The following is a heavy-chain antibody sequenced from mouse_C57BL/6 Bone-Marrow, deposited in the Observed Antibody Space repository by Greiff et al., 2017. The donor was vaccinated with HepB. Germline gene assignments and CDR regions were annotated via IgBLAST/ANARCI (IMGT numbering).Heavy chain of an antibody. D-gene: IGHD1-1*01. CDR3: ARHSYYYGSSSWFAY. CDR2: ISSGGSYP. J-gene: IGHJ3*01. CDR1: GFTFSSYG. V-gene: IGHV5-6*01. Sequence: EVKLMESGGDLVKPGGSLKLSCAASGFTFSSYGMSWVRQTPDKRLEWVATISSGGSYPYYPDSVKGRFTISRDNAKNTLYLQMSSLKSEDTAMYYCARHSYYYGSSSWFAYWGQGTLVTVSA.